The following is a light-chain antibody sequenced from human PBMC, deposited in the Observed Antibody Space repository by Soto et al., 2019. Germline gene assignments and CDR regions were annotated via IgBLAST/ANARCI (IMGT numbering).Light chain of an antibody. J-gene: IGKJ2*01. CDR2: AAS. CDR1: QAIGNY. CDR3: LQHTSYPYT. V-gene: IGKV1-17*01. Sequence: IQLTQSPSSLSASVGDRVTVTCRASQAIGNYLDWFQQKPGKAPDHLISAASTVRSGVPSRFSGSGSGTEFTLTISGLQPEDFATYYCLQHTSYPYTFGQGNKLEVQ.